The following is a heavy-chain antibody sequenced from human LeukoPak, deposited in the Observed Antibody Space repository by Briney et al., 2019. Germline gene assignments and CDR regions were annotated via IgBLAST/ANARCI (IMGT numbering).Heavy chain of an antibody. D-gene: IGHD6-13*01. V-gene: IGHV4-59*08. CDR3: ARTYSSSWLYFDY. CDR1: GGSISCYY. CDR2: IYYSGSA. Sequence: SETLSVTCTVSGGSISCYYWSWIRQPPGKGVEWIGYIYYSGSANYNPSLKSRVTISVDTSKNQFSLKLSSVTAADTAVYYCARTYSSSWLYFDYWGQGILVTVSS. J-gene: IGHJ4*02.